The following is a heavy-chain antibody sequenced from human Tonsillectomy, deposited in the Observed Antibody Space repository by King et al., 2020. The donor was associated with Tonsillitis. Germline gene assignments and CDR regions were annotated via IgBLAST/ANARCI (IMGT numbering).Heavy chain of an antibody. CDR3: AGGGTGLMDY. CDR1: GDSISSYY. Sequence: VQLQESGPGLVKPSETLSLTCTVSGDSISSYYWTWMRQPPGKGLEWIGYIYHIGSANYNPSLKSRVTISVDTSKNQFSLKLRSVTAADTAIYYCAGGGTGLMDYWGQGTLVTVSS. CDR2: IYHIGSA. D-gene: IGHD1-14*01. V-gene: IGHV4-59*01. J-gene: IGHJ4*02.